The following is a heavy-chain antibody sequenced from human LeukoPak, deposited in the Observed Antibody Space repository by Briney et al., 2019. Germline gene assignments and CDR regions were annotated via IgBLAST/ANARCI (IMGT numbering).Heavy chain of an antibody. CDR3: ARGWFGPDS. D-gene: IGHD3-10*01. CDR1: VFTFSRHL. Sequence: PGGALTLSCAASVFTFSRHLMHWVRQAPGKGLGWGLGISNDGTSTTSADSVKGRFTITRDNAKNTLYLQMHSLRTEDTTAYSCARGWFGPDSCGQGTLVTVSS. V-gene: IGHV3-74*01. J-gene: IGHJ5*01. CDR2: ISNDGTST.